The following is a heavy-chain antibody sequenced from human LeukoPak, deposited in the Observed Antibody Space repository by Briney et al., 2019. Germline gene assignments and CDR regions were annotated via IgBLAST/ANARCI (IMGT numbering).Heavy chain of an antibody. J-gene: IGHJ4*02. CDR3: TRGGELMNF. V-gene: IGHV4-61*02. Sequence: SETLSLTCTVSGGSVNSGNYYWTWIRQPAGKRLEWIGRIYTSGSTNYNPTLKSRVTISIDAFKNQFSLRLSSVTAADTAVYYCTRGGELMNFWGQGTLVTVSS. CDR1: GGSVNSGNYY. D-gene: IGHD1-26*01. CDR2: IYTSGST.